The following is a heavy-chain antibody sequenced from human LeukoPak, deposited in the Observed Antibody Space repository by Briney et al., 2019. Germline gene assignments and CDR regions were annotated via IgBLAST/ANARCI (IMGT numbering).Heavy chain of an antibody. V-gene: IGHV3-15*07. D-gene: IGHD3-22*01. Sequence: PGGSLRLSCAASGFTFSNAWMNWVRQAPGKGLEWVGRIKSKTDGGTTDYAAPVKGRFTISRDDSKNTLYLQMNSLKTEDTAVYYCTTLQEGGIVIYHHFRDYWGQGTLVTVSS. CDR2: IKSKTDGGTT. CDR3: TTLQEGGIVIYHHFRDY. CDR1: GFTFSNAW. J-gene: IGHJ4*02.